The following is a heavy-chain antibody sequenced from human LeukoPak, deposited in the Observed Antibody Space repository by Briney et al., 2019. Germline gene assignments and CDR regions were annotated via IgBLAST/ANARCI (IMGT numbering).Heavy chain of an antibody. CDR2: INQDGSEK. J-gene: IGHJ4*02. V-gene: IGHV3-7*01. CDR1: GFTFTSYW. CDR3: AREGTGNHDY. Sequence: PGGSLRLSCAASGFTFTSYWMTWVRQAPGKGLEWVANINQDGSEKYYVDSVKGRFTIFRDNAKNSLCLQMNSLGADDTAVYYCAREGTGNHDYWGQGTLVTVSS. D-gene: IGHD1-1*01.